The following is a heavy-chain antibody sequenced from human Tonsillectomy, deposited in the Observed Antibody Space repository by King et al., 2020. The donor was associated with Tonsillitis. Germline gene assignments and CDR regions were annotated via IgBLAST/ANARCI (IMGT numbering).Heavy chain of an antibody. J-gene: IGHJ4*02. V-gene: IGHV3-33*01. CDR1: GFTFSVYG. D-gene: IGHD3-22*01. Sequence: VQLVESGGGVVQPGRSLRLSCAASGFTFSVYGMHWVRQAPGKGLEWVAIIWYDGSNKYYADSVKGRFTISRDNSKNTLYLQMNSLRAEDTAVYYCAREGYYYDSSGSNPFDYWGQGTLVTVSS. CDR3: AREGYYYDSSGSNPFDY. CDR2: IWYDGSNK.